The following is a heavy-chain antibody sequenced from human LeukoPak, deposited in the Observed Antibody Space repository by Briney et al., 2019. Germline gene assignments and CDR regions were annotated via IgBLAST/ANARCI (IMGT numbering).Heavy chain of an antibody. D-gene: IGHD2-15*01. CDR3: AKDRNVVLVAATRSDH. Sequence: PGGSLRLSCSASGFTFSSYWMSWVRQAPGKGLEWVANIKQDGSEKYYVDSVKGRFTISRDNAKNSLYLQMNSLRAEDTAVYYCAKDRNVVLVAATRSDHWGQGTLVTVSP. V-gene: IGHV3-7*03. CDR1: GFTFSSYW. J-gene: IGHJ4*02. CDR2: IKQDGSEK.